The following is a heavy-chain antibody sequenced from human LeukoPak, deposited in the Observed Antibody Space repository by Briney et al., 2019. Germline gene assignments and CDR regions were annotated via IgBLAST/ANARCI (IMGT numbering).Heavy chain of an antibody. Sequence: VASVKVSCKASGYTSTSYYMHWVRQAPGQGLEWMGITNPSGGSTSYAQKFQGRVTMTRDMSTSTVYMELSSLRSEDTAVYYCARAQYTVVPAASFDYWGQGTLVTVSS. V-gene: IGHV1-46*01. D-gene: IGHD2-2*01. CDR3: ARAQYTVVPAASFDY. CDR2: TNPSGGST. CDR1: GYTSTSYY. J-gene: IGHJ4*02.